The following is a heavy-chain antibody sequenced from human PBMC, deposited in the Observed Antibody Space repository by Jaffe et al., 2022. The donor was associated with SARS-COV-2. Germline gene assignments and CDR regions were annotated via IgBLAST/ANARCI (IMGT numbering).Heavy chain of an antibody. D-gene: IGHD6-19*01. CDR1: GFTFSSYW. V-gene: IGHV3-7*01. CDR3: ARSGSRIAVAGNNWFDP. Sequence: EVQLVESGGGLVQPGGSLRLSCAASGFTFSSYWMSWVRQAPGKGLEWVANIKQDGSEKYYVDSVKGRFTISRDNAKNSLYLQMNSLRAEDTAVYYCARSGSRIAVAGNNWFDPWGQGTLVTVSS. CDR2: IKQDGSEK. J-gene: IGHJ5*02.